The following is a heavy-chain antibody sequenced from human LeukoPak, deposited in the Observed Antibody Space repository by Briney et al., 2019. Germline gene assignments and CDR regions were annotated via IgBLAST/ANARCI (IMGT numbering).Heavy chain of an antibody. D-gene: IGHD6-19*01. Sequence: PGGSLRLSCAASGFAFSSYWMTWVRQAPGKGLKWVANIKPDGSGKNYVDSVKGRFTISRDNAKNSLYLQMKGLRVEDTAVYYCSSQPAVLDLDCWGQGALVTVSS. CDR2: IKPDGSGK. CDR3: SSQPAVLDLDC. J-gene: IGHJ4*02. V-gene: IGHV3-7*01. CDR1: GFAFSSYW.